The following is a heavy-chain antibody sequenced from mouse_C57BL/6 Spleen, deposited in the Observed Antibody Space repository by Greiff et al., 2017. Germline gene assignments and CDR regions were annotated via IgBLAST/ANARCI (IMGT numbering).Heavy chain of an antibody. J-gene: IGHJ3*01. D-gene: IGHD2-5*01. V-gene: IGHV5-4*01. CDR2: ISDGGSYT. Sequence: EVQLVESGGGLVKPGGSLKLSCAASGFTFSSYAMSWVRQTPEKRLEWVATISDGGSYTYYPDNVKGRFTISRDNAKNNLYLQMSHLKSEDTAMYYCARDPGYSNYSWFAYWGQGTLVTVSA. CDR3: ARDPGYSNYSWFAY. CDR1: GFTFSSYA.